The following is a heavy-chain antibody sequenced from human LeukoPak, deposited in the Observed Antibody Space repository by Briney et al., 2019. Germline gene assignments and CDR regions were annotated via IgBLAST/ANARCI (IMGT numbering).Heavy chain of an antibody. D-gene: IGHD3-22*01. V-gene: IGHV4-39*01. CDR3: ARHMTVTYDAFDI. J-gene: IGHJ3*02. CDR1: GGSISSSSYY. Sequence: SETLSLTCTVSGGSISSSSYYWGWIRQPPGKGLEWIGSIYYSGSTYYNPSLKSRVTMSVDTSKNQFSLKLSSVTAADTAVYHCARHMTVTYDAFDIWGQGTMVTVSS. CDR2: IYYSGST.